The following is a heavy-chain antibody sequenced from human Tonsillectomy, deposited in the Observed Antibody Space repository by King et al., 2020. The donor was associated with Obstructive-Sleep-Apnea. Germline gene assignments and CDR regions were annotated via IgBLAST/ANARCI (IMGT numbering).Heavy chain of an antibody. D-gene: IGHD2-21*02. V-gene: IGHV3-48*01. CDR1: GFTFSSYS. J-gene: IGHJ6*02. Sequence: VQLVESGGGLVQPGGSLRLSCAASGFTFSSYSMNWVRQAPGKGLEWVSYISISSSTIYYADSVKGRFTISRYNAKNSLYLQMNSLRAEDPAVYYGARERGDYSGLYYYYGMDVWGQGTTVTVSS. CDR2: ISISSSTI. CDR3: ARERGDYSGLYYYYGMDV.